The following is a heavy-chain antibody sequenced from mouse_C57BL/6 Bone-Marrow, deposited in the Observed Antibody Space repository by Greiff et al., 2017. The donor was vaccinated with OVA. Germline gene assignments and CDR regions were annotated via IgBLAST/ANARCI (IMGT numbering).Heavy chain of an antibody. Sequence: VQVVESGAELAKPGASVKLSCKASGYTFTSYWMHWVKQRPGQGLEWIGYINPSSGYTKYNQKFKDKATLTADKSSSTAYMQLSSLTYEDSAVYYCARDYDYDDYAMDYWGQGTSVTVSS. CDR3: ARDYDYDDYAMDY. D-gene: IGHD2-4*01. CDR2: INPSSGYT. J-gene: IGHJ4*01. CDR1: GYTFTSYW. V-gene: IGHV1-7*01.